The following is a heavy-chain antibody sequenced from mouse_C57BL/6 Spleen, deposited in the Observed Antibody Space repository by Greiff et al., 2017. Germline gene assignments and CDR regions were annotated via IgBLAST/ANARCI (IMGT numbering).Heavy chain of an antibody. D-gene: IGHD1-1*01. Sequence: EVKLVESGGGLVQPKGSLKLSCAASGFTFNTYAMHWVRQAPGKGLEWVARIRSKSSNYATYYADSVKDRFTISRDDSQSMLYLQMNNLKTEDTAMYYCVRADGSSYEWYFDVWGTGTTVTVSS. J-gene: IGHJ1*03. V-gene: IGHV10-3*01. CDR1: GFTFNTYA. CDR2: IRSKSSNYAT. CDR3: VRADGSSYEWYFDV.